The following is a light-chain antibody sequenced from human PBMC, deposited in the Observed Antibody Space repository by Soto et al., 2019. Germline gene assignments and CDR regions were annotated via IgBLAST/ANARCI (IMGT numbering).Light chain of an antibody. J-gene: IGLJ1*01. CDR2: RNN. CDR3: AAWDDSLSGFYV. CDR1: SSNIGSNY. Sequence: QSVLTQPPSASGTPGQRVTISCSGSSSNIGSNYVYWYQQLPGTAPKLLIYRNNQRPSGVPDRFSGSKSGTSASLAISGLRSEDEADYYCAAWDDSLSGFYVFGTGTKVPF. V-gene: IGLV1-47*01.